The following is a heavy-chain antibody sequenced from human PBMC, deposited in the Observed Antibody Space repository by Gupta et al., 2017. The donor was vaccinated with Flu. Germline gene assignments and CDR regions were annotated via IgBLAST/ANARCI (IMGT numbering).Heavy chain of an antibody. Sequence: EVQLVASGGGLIQPGGSLRLSCAASGFTFSSYWMHWVLQAPGNELVWVSRINRDGKGTSYGDSVKGRFTISRDNGKNTLYLQMNSLRAEDTAVYYCARDAYPVESSGWYSANYWGQGTLVTVSS. J-gene: IGHJ4*02. CDR1: GFTFSSYW. V-gene: IGHV3-74*01. D-gene: IGHD6-19*01. CDR3: ARDAYPVESSGWYSANY. CDR2: INRDGKGT.